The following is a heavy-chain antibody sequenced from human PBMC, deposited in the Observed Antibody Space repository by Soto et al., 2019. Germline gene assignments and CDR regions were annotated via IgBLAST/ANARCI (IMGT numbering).Heavy chain of an antibody. Sequence: SETLSLTCTVSGGSISSYYWSWIRQPPGKGLEWIGYIYYSGSTNYNPSLKSRVTISVDTSKNQFSLQLSSVTAAEAAVYYCARGGWFGELSGFDAFDIWGQGTMVTVSS. V-gene: IGHV4-59*01. CDR3: ARGGWFGELSGFDAFDI. D-gene: IGHD3-10*01. CDR2: IYYSGST. J-gene: IGHJ3*02. CDR1: GGSISSYY.